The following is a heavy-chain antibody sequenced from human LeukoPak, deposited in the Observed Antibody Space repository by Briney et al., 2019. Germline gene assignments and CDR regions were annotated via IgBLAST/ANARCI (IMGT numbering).Heavy chain of an antibody. CDR2: ISPGGGPT. Sequence: GGSLRLSCAGSGFPFSIYGMNWVRQAPGKGLEWVSGISPGGGPTYYADSVKGRFTISRDDSKNTLYLQMNNLRAEDTAVYYCARAPGASFNFYFDYWGQGTLVTVSS. D-gene: IGHD2-2*01. J-gene: IGHJ4*02. CDR3: ARAPGASFNFYFDY. V-gene: IGHV3-23*01. CDR1: GFPFSIYG.